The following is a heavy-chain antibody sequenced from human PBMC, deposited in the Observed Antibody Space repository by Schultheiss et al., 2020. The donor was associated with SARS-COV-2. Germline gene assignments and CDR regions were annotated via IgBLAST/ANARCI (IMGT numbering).Heavy chain of an antibody. D-gene: IGHD3-10*01. Sequence: GGSLRLSCAASGFTFSSYAMSWVRQAPGKGLEWVSSISSSSSYIYYADSVKGRFTISRDNAKNTLFLQMSSLRAEDTAVYYCAKVYPWFGELFGWLDPWGQGTLVTVSS. CDR1: GFTFSSYA. J-gene: IGHJ5*02. CDR3: AKVYPWFGELFGWLDP. CDR2: ISSSSSYI. V-gene: IGHV3-21*04.